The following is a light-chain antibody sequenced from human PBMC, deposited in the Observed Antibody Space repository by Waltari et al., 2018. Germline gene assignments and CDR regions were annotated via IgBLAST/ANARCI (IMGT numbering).Light chain of an antibody. V-gene: IGLV1-40*01. CDR1: SPNLEPFLG. CDR3: QSYDNNGRGAVL. Sequence: QSLLTQPPSVSGAPGHRVTISCSGGSPNLEPFLGTWHRNLPETVPKLLIYHDTNRPSGVPDRFSGSKSGTSASLAITGLQPEDEADYYCQSYDNNGRGAVLIGGGTKLTVL. J-gene: IGLJ2*01. CDR2: HDT.